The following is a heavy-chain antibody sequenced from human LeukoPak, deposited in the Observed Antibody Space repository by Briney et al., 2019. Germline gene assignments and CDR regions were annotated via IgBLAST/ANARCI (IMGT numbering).Heavy chain of an antibody. CDR1: GFTFSSYA. V-gene: IGHV3-23*01. CDR3: AGEKHYYDSSGHYRSFDY. CDR2: ISGSGGSA. D-gene: IGHD3-22*01. Sequence: GGSLRLSCAASGFTFSSYAMSWVRQAPGKGLGWVSAISGSGGSAYYADSVKGRFTISRDNSKNTLYLQMNSLRAEDTAVYYCAGEKHYYDSSGHYRSFDYWGQGTLVTVSS. J-gene: IGHJ4*02.